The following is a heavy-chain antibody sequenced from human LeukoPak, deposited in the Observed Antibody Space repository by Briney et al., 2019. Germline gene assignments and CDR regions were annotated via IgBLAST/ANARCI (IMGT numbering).Heavy chain of an antibody. CDR3: ASSVTLGYSYGPEYFQH. D-gene: IGHD5-18*01. Sequence: PSETLSLTCTVSGVSISSYYWSWIRQPPGKGLEWIGYIYYSGSTNYNPSLKSRVTISVDTSKNQFSLKLSSVTAADTAVYYCASSVTLGYSYGPEYFQHWGQGTLVTVSS. CDR2: IYYSGST. CDR1: GVSISSYY. J-gene: IGHJ1*01. V-gene: IGHV4-59*01.